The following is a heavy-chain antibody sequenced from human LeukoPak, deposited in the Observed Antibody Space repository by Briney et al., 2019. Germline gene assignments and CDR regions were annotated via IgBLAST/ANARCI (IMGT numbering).Heavy chain of an antibody. D-gene: IGHD3-22*01. CDR1: GGSLSGYY. J-gene: IGHJ3*02. CDR2: INHSGST. Sequence: PSETLSLTCAVNGGSLSGYYWSWIRQTPGKGLEWIGEINHSGSTNYNPSLKSRVTISVDTSKNQFSLKLSSVTAADTAVYYCARGGGGSRRYYYDSSGYSAFDIWGQGTMVTVSS. CDR3: ARGGGGSRRYYYDSSGYSAFDI. V-gene: IGHV4-34*01.